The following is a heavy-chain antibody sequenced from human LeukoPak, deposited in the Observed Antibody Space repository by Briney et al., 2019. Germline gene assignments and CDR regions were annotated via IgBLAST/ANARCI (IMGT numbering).Heavy chain of an antibody. CDR1: GFTFSSYA. CDR3: AKDTNCGGDCYFYYFDC. D-gene: IGHD2-21*01. Sequence: PGGSLRLSCAASGFTFSSYAMSWVRQAPGKGLEWVSAISGSGGSTYYADSVKGRFTISRDNSKNTLYLQMNTLRAEDAAVYYCAKDTNCGGDCYFYYFDCWGQGTLVTVSS. J-gene: IGHJ4*02. V-gene: IGHV3-23*01. CDR2: ISGSGGST.